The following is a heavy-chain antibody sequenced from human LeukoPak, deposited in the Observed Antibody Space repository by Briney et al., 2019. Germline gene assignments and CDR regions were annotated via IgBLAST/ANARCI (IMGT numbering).Heavy chain of an antibody. V-gene: IGHV1-18*01. CDR1: GYTFTSYG. CDR2: ISAYNGNT. CDR3: ARDLSDYDFWSGYSPSGY. D-gene: IGHD3-3*01. Sequence: APVKVSCKASGYTFTSYGISWVRQAPGQGLEWMGWISAYNGNTNYAQKLQGRVTMTTDTSTSTAYMELRSLRSDDTAVYYCARDLSDYDFWSGYSPSGYWGQGTLVTVSS. J-gene: IGHJ4*02.